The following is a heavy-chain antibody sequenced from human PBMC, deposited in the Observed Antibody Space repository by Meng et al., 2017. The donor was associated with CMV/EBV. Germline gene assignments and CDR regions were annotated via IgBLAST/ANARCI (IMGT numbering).Heavy chain of an antibody. J-gene: IGHJ4*02. D-gene: IGHD1-1*01. CDR2: ISGSGGST. V-gene: IGHV3-23*01. Sequence: EVQLLESGGGLVQLGGSLRLSCAASGFTFSSYAMSWVRQAPGKGLEWVSAISGSGGSTYYADSVKGRFTISRDNSKNTLYLQMNSLRAEDTAVYYCAKDIQRAMYYFDYWGQGTLVTVSS. CDR3: AKDIQRAMYYFDY. CDR1: GFTFSSYA.